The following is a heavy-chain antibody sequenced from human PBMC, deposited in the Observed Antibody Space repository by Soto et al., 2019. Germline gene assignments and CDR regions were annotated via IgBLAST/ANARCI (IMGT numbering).Heavy chain of an antibody. Sequence: KTSETLSLTCTVSGGSISSGDYYWSWIRQPPGKGLEWIGYIYYSGSTYYNPSLKSRVTISVDTSKNQFSLKLSSVTAADTAVYYCARSDSSGYYGSDYWGQGTLVTVSS. J-gene: IGHJ4*02. CDR1: GGSISSGDYY. D-gene: IGHD3-22*01. CDR3: ARSDSSGYYGSDY. V-gene: IGHV4-30-4*01. CDR2: IYYSGST.